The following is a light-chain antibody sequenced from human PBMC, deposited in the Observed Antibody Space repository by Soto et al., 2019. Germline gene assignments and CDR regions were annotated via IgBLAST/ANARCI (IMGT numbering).Light chain of an antibody. J-gene: IGKJ4*01. V-gene: IGKV3-20*01. CDR1: QSVSSDF. Sequence: EIVLTQSPDTLFLSPGERATLSCRASQSVSSDFLVWYQQKIGQAPRLLIYATSRRATGIPDRFSGSGSGTDFTLTISRLEPEDFAVYYCQQYGGSPRALSFGGGTRVQIK. CDR2: ATS. CDR3: QQYGGSPRALS.